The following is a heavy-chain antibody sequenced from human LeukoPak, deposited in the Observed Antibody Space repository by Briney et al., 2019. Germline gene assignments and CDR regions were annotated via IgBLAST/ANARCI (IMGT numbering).Heavy chain of an antibody. CDR3: ARDNYGYCGGGSCYFRHFDY. J-gene: IGHJ4*02. D-gene: IGHD2-15*01. CDR1: GGTFSSYA. Sequence: SVKVSCKASGGTFSSYAISWVRQAPGQGLEWVGRIIPIFGTANYAQKFQGRVTITTDESTSTAYMELSSLRSEDTAVYYCARDNYGYCGGGSCYFRHFDYWGQGTLFTVSS. V-gene: IGHV1-69*05. CDR2: IIPIFGTA.